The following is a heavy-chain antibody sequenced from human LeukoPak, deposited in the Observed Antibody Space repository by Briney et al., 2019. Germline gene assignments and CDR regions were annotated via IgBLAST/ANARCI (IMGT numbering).Heavy chain of an antibody. J-gene: IGHJ4*02. CDR3: ARRGYSSGWYADY. D-gene: IGHD6-19*01. Sequence: GASVKVSCEASGGTFSSYAISWVRQAPGQGLEWMGGIIPIFGTANYAQKFQGRVTITAGKSTSTAYMELSSLRSEDTAVYYCARRGYSSGWYADYWGQGTLVTVSS. CDR2: IIPIFGTA. CDR1: GGTFSSYA. V-gene: IGHV1-69*06.